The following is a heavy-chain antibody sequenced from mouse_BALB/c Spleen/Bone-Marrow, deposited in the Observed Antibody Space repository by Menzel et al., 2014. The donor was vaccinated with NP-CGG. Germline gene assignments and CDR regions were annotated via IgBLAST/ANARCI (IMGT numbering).Heavy chain of an antibody. CDR3: ARDVPLYDVGYFDY. J-gene: IGHJ2*01. CDR2: ISSGSSTI. CDR1: GFTFSSFG. D-gene: IGHD2-14*01. Sequence: EVMLVESGGGLVQPGGSRKLSCAASGFTFSSFGMHWVRQAPEKGLGWVAYISSGSSTIYYADTVKGRFTISRDNPKNTLFLQMTSLRSEDTAMYYCARDVPLYDVGYFDYWGQGTTLTVSS. V-gene: IGHV5-17*02.